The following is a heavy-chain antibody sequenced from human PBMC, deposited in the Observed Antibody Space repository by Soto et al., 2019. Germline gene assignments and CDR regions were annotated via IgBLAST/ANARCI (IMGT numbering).Heavy chain of an antibody. V-gene: IGHV1-8*01. CDR1: GYTFTSXX. D-gene: IGHD6-19*01. CDR3: AREKAGPLDY. J-gene: IGHJ4*02. Sequence: QVQLVQSGAEVKKPGASVKVSCKASGYTFTSXXXXWVRQATGQGLEWMGWMNPNSGNTGYAQKFQGRVTMTRXTXXXTAXXXLSSLRSEDTAVYYCAREKAGPLDYWGQGTLVTVSS. CDR2: MNPNSGNT.